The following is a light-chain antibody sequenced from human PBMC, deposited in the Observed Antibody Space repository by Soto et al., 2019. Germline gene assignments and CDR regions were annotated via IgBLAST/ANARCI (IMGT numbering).Light chain of an antibody. Sequence: EIVLTQSPATLSLSPVERATLSCMASQSLANSFIAWYQQKPGQAPRLLIYDTSSRASGIPDRFSGSGSGTDFTLTISRLEPEDFAVYYCQQYGSSITFGQGTRLEIK. CDR2: DTS. V-gene: IGKV3-20*01. CDR3: QQYGSSIT. J-gene: IGKJ5*01. CDR1: QSLANSF.